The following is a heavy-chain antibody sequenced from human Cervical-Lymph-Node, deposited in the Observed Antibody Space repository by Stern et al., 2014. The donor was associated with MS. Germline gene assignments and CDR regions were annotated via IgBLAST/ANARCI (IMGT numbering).Heavy chain of an antibody. V-gene: IGHV1-2*02. CDR1: GYIFTDYY. D-gene: IGHD6-6*01. CDR2: INPKSGGT. Sequence: QMQLVQSGAEVEKPGASVKVSCKASGYIFTDYYLHWVRQAPGQGLEWMGRINPKSGGTSYAQSFQGRVTLTRDTSITTAYMDLSRLTSDDPAVYYCTRALRIADRPSPGGHWFDPWGQGTLVIVSS. CDR3: TRALRIADRPSPGGHWFDP. J-gene: IGHJ5*02.